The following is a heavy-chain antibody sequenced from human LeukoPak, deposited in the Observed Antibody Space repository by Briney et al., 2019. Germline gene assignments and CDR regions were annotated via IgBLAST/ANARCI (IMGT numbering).Heavy chain of an antibody. J-gene: IGHJ6*02. CDR2: INPSGGST. V-gene: IGHV1-46*01. D-gene: IGHD2-15*01. CDR3: ARDEGIVVVVAEPGGMVV. CDR1: GYTFTSYY. Sequence: ASVKVSCKASGYTFTSYYMHWVRQAPGQGLEWMGIINPSGGSTSYAQKFQGRVTMTRDTSTSTVYMELSSLRSEDTAVYYCARDEGIVVVVAEPGGMVVWGQGTTVTVSS.